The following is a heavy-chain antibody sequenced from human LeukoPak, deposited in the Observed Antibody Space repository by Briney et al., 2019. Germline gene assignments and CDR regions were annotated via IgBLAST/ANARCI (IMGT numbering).Heavy chain of an antibody. CDR3: AKGKVNHLGGLDY. CDR1: GFSFSRYV. J-gene: IGHJ4*02. CDR2: VSETGDGP. V-gene: IGHV3-23*01. D-gene: IGHD1-26*01. Sequence: GGSLRLSCAVSGFSFSRYVMSGVRQAPGRGLEWVSTVSETGDGPYYADSVKGRFIISRDNSKNTFYLQMDSLRADDTAMYYCAKGKVNHLGGLDYWGQGTLVTVSS.